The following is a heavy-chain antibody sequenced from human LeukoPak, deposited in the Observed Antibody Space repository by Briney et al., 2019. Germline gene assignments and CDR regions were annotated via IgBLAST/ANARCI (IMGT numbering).Heavy chain of an antibody. CDR3: ARDTVDTAMVFDY. Sequence: GGSLRLSCAASGFTFSSYSMNWVRQAPGKGLEWVSSISSSSSYIYYADSVKVRFTISRDNAKNSLYLQMNSLRAEDTAVYYCARDTVDTAMVFDYWGQGTLVTVSS. CDR1: GFTFSSYS. V-gene: IGHV3-21*01. CDR2: ISSSSSYI. D-gene: IGHD5-18*01. J-gene: IGHJ4*02.